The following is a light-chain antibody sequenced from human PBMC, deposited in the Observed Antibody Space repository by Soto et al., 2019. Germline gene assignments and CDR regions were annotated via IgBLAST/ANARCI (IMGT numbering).Light chain of an antibody. J-gene: IGLJ2*01. CDR2: LNSDGTY. CDR3: HTWVTGMRI. CDR1: SGHSTYA. Sequence: QSVLTQPPSASASLGASVRLTCTLTSGHSTYAIAWHQQQPEKGPRSLLKLNSDGTYIKGDGIPDRFSGSSSGAERYLTISSLQSEDEADYYCHTWVTGMRIFGGGTKLTVL. V-gene: IGLV4-69*01.